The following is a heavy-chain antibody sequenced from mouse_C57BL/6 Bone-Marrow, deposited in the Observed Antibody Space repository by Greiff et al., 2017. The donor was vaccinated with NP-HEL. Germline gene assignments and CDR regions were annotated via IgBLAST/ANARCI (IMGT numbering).Heavy chain of an antibody. D-gene: IGHD4-1*01. CDR3: ARPPWDGRAWFAY. J-gene: IGHJ3*01. CDR1: GFTFSDYY. V-gene: IGHV5-12*01. CDR2: ISNGGGST. Sequence: EVKVVESGGGLVQPGGSLKLSCAASGFTFSDYYMYWVRQTPEKRLEWVAYISNGGGSTYYPDTVKGRFTISRDNAKNTLYLQMSRLTSEDAAMYYCARPPWDGRAWFAYWGQGTLVTVSA.